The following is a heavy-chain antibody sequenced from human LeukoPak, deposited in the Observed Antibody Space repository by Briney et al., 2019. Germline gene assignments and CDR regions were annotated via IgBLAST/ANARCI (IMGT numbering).Heavy chain of an antibody. CDR3: AREDILTGYPSYYYYGMDV. CDR1: GYTFTSYA. CDR2: INTNTGNP. J-gene: IGHJ6*02. V-gene: IGHV7-4-1*02. Sequence: ASVKVSCKASGYTFTSYAMNWVRQAPGQGLEWMGWINTNTGNPTYAQGFTGRFVFSLDTSVSTAYLQISSLKAEDTAVYYCAREDILTGYPSYYYYGMDVWGQGTTVTVSS. D-gene: IGHD3-9*01.